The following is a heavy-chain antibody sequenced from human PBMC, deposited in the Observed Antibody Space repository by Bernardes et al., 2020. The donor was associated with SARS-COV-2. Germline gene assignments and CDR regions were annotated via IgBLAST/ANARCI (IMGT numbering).Heavy chain of an antibody. CDR1: GGSISSYY. Sequence: SETLSLTCTVSGGSISSYYWSWIRQPPGKGLEWIGYIYYSGSTNYNPSLKSRVTISVDTSKNQFSLKLSSVTAADTAVYYCARGREPYSSSWYELRFDPWGQGTLVTVSS. V-gene: IGHV4-59*01. J-gene: IGHJ5*02. D-gene: IGHD6-13*01. CDR2: IYYSGST. CDR3: ARGREPYSSSWYELRFDP.